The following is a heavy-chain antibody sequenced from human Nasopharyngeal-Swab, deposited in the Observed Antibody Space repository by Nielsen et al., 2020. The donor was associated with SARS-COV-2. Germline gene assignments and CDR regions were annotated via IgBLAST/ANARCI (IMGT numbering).Heavy chain of an antibody. CDR2: INHSGST. CDR1: GGSFSGYY. D-gene: IGHD4-17*01. J-gene: IGHJ4*02. V-gene: IGHV4-34*01. Sequence: SETLSLTCAVYGGSFSGYYWSWIRQPPGKGLEWIGEINHSGSTNYNPSLKSRVSISVDTSKNQFSLKLSSVTAAATAVYYCARLSPNYGPLYYFDCWGQGTLVIVSS. CDR3: ARLSPNYGPLYYFDC.